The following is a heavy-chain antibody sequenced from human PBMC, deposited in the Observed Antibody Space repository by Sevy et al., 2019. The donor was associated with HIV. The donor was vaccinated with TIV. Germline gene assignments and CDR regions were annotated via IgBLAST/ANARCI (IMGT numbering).Heavy chain of an antibody. V-gene: IGHV3-23*01. CDR3: AKVIYYCSSTSCQYYFDY. Sequence: GGSLRLSCAASGFTISSYAMSWVRQAPGKGLEWVSAISGSGGSPYYADSVKGRFTISRDNSKNTLYLQMNSLRAEDTAVYYCAKVIYYCSSTSCQYYFDYWGQGTLVTVSS. J-gene: IGHJ4*02. D-gene: IGHD2-2*01. CDR2: ISGSGGSP. CDR1: GFTISSYA.